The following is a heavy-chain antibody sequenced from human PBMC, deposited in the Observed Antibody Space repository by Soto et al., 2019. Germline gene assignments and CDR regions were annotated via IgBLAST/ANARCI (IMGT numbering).Heavy chain of an antibody. D-gene: IGHD6-13*01. CDR1: GDSVSSNSAA. V-gene: IGHV6-1*01. CDR3: ARDGGMYSSSWYVRFDP. J-gene: IGHJ5*02. CDR2: TYYRSKWYN. Sequence: PSQTLSLTCAISGDSVSSNSAAWNWIRQSPSRGLEWLGRTYYRSKWYNDYAVSVKSRITINPDTSKNQFSLQLNSVTPEDTAVYYCARDGGMYSSSWYVRFDPWGQGTLVTVSS.